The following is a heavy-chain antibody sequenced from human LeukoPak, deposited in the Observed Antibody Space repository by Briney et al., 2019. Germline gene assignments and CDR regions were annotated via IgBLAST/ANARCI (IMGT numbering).Heavy chain of an antibody. J-gene: IGHJ4*02. CDR2: INEDGSTT. CDR3: ARGGPYYYDSSLNDY. CDR1: GFTFSSNW. V-gene: IGHV3-74*01. D-gene: IGHD3-22*01. Sequence: GGSLRLSCAASGFTFSSNWMHWVRQAPGKGPVWVSRINEDGSTTNYADSVKGRSTIFRDNAKNSLYLQMNSLRAEDTAVYYCARGGPYYYDSSLNDYWGQGTLVTVSS.